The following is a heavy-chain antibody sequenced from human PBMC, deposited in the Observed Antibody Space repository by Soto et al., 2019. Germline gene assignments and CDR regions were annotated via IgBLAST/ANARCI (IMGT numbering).Heavy chain of an antibody. D-gene: IGHD3-3*01. CDR3: ARHVWSPYSSVRLDEANWFDP. J-gene: IGHJ5*02. Sequence: PSETLSLTCTVSGGSISSYYWSWIRQPPGKGLEWIGYIYYSGSTNYNPSLKSRVTISVDTSKNQFSLKLSSVTAADTAVYYCARHVWSPYSSVRLDEANWFDPWGQGTLVTVSS. V-gene: IGHV4-59*08. CDR2: IYYSGST. CDR1: GGSISSYY.